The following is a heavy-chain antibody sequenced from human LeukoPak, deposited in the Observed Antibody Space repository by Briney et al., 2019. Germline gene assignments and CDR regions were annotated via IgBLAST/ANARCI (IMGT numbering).Heavy chain of an antibody. CDR3: AKMAIVGNWFDP. V-gene: IGHV3-23*01. CDR1: GFTFTTYA. CDR2: ITDSGGST. Sequence: PGGSLRLSCAASGFTFTTYAMSWVRQAPGKGLEWVSGITDSGGSTFYADAVKGRFTISRDNSKNTLYLQMNSLRAEDTAVCYCAKMAIVGNWFDPWGQGTLVTVSS. D-gene: IGHD5-12*01. J-gene: IGHJ5*02.